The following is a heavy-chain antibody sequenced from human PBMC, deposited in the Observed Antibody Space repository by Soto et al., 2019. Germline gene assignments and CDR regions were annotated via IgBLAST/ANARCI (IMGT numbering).Heavy chain of an antibody. CDR2: ISGSGGST. V-gene: IGHV3-23*01. D-gene: IGHD3-3*01. CDR3: AKDPITIFGVVPYYFDY. CDR1: GFTFSSYA. Sequence: GGSLRLSCAASGFTFSSYAMGWVRQAPGRGLEWVSAISGSGGSTYYADSVKGRFTISRDNSKNTLYLQMNSLRAEDTAVYYCAKDPITIFGVVPYYFDYWGQGTLVTVSS. J-gene: IGHJ4*02.